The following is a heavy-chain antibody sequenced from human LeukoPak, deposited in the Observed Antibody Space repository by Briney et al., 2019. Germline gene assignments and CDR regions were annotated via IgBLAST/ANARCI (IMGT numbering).Heavy chain of an antibody. CDR1: GLTFSACE. CDR2: ISRSGSTR. D-gene: IGHD3-10*01. V-gene: IGHV3-48*03. J-gene: IGHJ3*02. Sequence: PGGSLRLSCAISGLTFSACELTWVRQAPGKGLEWVSYISRSGSTRYYADSVRGRFTISRDNAKNSLYLQMNSLRAEDTAVYYCARVATMVRVPLDALDIWGQGTMVSVSS. CDR3: ARVATMVRVPLDALDI.